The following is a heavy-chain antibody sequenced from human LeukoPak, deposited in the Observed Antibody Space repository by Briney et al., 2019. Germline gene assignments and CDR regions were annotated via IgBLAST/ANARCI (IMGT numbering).Heavy chain of an antibody. CDR2: IYYSGST. CDR1: GGSISSGGYS. V-gene: IGHV4-31*03. D-gene: IGHD3-22*01. J-gene: IGHJ4*02. CDR3: ASHSSGRFFDY. Sequence: SQTLSLTCTVSGGSISSGGYSWSWIRQHPGKGLEWIGYIYYSGSTYYNPSLKSRVTISVDTSKNQFSLKLSSVTAADTAVYYCASHSSGRFFDYWGQGTLVTVSS.